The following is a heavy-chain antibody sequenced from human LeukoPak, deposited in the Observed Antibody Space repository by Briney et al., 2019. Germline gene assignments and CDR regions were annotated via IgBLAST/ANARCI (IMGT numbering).Heavy chain of an antibody. CDR3: AKDQAGRYYYYGMDV. Sequence: GGSLRLSCAASGFTFSSYGMHWVRQAPGKGLEWVAFIRYDGSNKYYADSVKGRFTISRDNSKNTLYLQMNSLRAEDTAVYYCAKDQAGRYYYYGMDVWGQGTTVTVSS. V-gene: IGHV3-30*02. CDR1: GFTFSSYG. J-gene: IGHJ6*02. CDR2: IRYDGSNK. D-gene: IGHD6-13*01.